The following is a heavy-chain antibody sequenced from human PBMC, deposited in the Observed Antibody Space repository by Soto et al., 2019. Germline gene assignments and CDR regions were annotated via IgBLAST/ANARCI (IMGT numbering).Heavy chain of an antibody. CDR2: ITPFNDNT. D-gene: IGHD3-16*01. Sequence: QIHLVQPGGEVKKPGASLKVSCKTSGYTFTTYGISWVRQAPGQGLEWMGWITPFNDNTNYAQNLPGRVTMTKDTSTNTAYLELRSLTSDDTAVYYCARPDKGEYVPPLDNWGQGTLVTASS. J-gene: IGHJ4*02. CDR3: ARPDKGEYVPPLDN. CDR1: GYTFTTYG. V-gene: IGHV1-18*01.